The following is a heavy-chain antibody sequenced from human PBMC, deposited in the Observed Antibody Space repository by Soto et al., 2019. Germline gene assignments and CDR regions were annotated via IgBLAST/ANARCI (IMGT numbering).Heavy chain of an antibody. V-gene: IGHV1-69*04. Sequence: GASVKVSCKASGGTFSSYTISWVRQAPGQGLEWMGRIIPILGIANYAQKFQGRVTITADKSTSTAYMELSSLRSEDTAVYYCARDNDILTGNLPPPYYYGMDVWGQGTTVTVSS. D-gene: IGHD3-9*01. J-gene: IGHJ6*02. CDR1: GGTFSSYT. CDR2: IIPILGIA. CDR3: ARDNDILTGNLPPPYYYGMDV.